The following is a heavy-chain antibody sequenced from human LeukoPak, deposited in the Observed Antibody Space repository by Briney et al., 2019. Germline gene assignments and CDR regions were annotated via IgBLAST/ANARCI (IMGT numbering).Heavy chain of an antibody. CDR2: INPNSGGT. CDR1: GYTFTGYY. V-gene: IGHV1-2*04. CDR3: ASCYYDILSSYYA. Sequence: ASVKVSCKASGYTFTGYYMHWVRQAPGQGLEWMGWINPNSGGTNYAQKFQGWVTMTRDTSISTAYMELSRLRSDDTAVYYCASCYYDILSSYYAWGQGTLVTVSS. D-gene: IGHD3-9*01. J-gene: IGHJ5*02.